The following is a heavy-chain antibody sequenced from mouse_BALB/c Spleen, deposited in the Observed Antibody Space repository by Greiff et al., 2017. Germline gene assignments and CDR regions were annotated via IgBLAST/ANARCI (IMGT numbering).Heavy chain of an antibody. V-gene: IGHV1S137*01. Sequence: VQLQQSGAELVRPGVSVKISCKGSGYTFTDYAMHWVKQSHAKSLEWIGVISTYYGDASYNQKFKGKATMTVDKSSSTAYMELARLTSEDSAIYYCARDRPGAMDYWGQGTSVTVSS. CDR3: ARDRPGAMDY. CDR2: ISTYYGDA. CDR1: GYTFTDYA. D-gene: IGHD2-14*01. J-gene: IGHJ4*01.